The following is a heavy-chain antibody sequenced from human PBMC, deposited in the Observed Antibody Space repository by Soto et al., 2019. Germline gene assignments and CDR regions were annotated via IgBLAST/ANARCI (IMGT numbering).Heavy chain of an antibody. CDR3: ARGYADPSKYYYYMDV. J-gene: IGHJ6*03. D-gene: IGHD2-8*01. CDR1: GYTFTSYD. Sequence: QVQLVQSGAEVKKPGASVKVSCKASGYTFTSYDINWVRQATGHGLEWMGWMNPNNVNTGYAQKFQGRVTMTKNTSISTAYMELSNLRSEDTAVYYCARGYADPSKYYYYMDVWGKGITVTVSS. CDR2: MNPNNVNT. V-gene: IGHV1-8*01.